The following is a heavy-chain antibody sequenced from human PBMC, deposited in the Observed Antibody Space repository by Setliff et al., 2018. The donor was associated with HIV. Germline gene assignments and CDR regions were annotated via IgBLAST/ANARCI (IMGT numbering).Heavy chain of an antibody. D-gene: IGHD3-22*01. CDR1: GDSVNSGSYF. CDR2: LYYNGRT. Sequence: LSLTCTVSGDSVNSGSYFWAWIRQPPGKGLEYIGTLYYNGRTQYNASLKSRVTISVDTSKNQFSLKLNSVTAADTAVYYCGRHHDSDRSGDPDWFDPWGQGILVTVSS. J-gene: IGHJ5*02. CDR3: GRHHDSDRSGDPDWFDP. V-gene: IGHV4-39*01.